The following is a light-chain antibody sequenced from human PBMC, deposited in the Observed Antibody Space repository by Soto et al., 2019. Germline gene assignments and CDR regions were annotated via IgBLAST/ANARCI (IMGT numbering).Light chain of an antibody. Sequence: EIVLTQSPATLSLSPGERATLSCRASQSVSSYLAWYQQKPGQAPRLLIYDASNRATGIPARFSGSGSGTVFALTISSLEPEDFAVYYCQHRSNWLCTFGPGTRVYIK. CDR1: QSVSSY. CDR2: DAS. J-gene: IGKJ3*01. CDR3: QHRSNWLCT. V-gene: IGKV3-11*01.